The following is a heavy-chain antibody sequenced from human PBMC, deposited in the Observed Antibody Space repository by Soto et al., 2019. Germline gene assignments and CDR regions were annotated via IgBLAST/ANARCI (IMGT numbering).Heavy chain of an antibody. J-gene: IGHJ3*01. V-gene: IGHV3-23*01. CDR2: IGGRGNSA. CDR1: GFTFSSYG. D-gene: IGHD5-12*01. CDR3: VREGRGSFDF. Sequence: PGGSLRLSCAASGFTFSSYGMHWVRQAPGKGLEWVSVIGGRGNSAYYADSVQGRFTISRDNSKNTLSLQMSSLTADDTAIYYCVREGRGSFDFWGQGTMVTVSS.